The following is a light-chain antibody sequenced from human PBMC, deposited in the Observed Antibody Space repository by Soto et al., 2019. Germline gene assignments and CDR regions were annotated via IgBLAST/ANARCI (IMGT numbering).Light chain of an antibody. CDR3: QSYDSSLSAL. CDR2: GNS. V-gene: IGLV1-40*01. Sequence: QSVLTQPPSVSGAPGQRVTISCTGSSSNIGPGYDVHWYQQLPGTAPKLLIYGNSNRPSGVPDRFSGSKSGTSASLAIIGLQAEDEADYYCQSYDSSLSALFGGGTQLTVL. J-gene: IGLJ3*02. CDR1: SSNIGPGYD.